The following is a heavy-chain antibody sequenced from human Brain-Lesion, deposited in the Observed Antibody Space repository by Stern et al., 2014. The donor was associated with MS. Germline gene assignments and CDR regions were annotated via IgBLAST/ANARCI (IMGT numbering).Heavy chain of an antibody. CDR1: GYIFTGYY. V-gene: IGHV1-2*02. J-gene: IGHJ6*02. CDR2: INANTGGT. Sequence: VQLVQSGAEVKKPGASVKVSCKTSGYIFTGYYIHWVRPAPGQGLAWMAWINANTGGTQYAQKFQGRVTMSRDTSISTAYVELSSLTSDDTAVYYCARDQRGITIFGVVTDYYYLGMDVWGQGTTVTVSS. CDR3: ARDQRGITIFGVVTDYYYLGMDV. D-gene: IGHD3-3*01.